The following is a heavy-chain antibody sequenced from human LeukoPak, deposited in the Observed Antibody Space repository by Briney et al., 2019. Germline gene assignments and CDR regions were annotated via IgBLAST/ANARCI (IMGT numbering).Heavy chain of an antibody. CDR2: INPNSGGT. CDR3: AREARSGSQAL. CDR1: GYMFTDFY. V-gene: IGHV1-2*02. Sequence: ASVKVSCKASGYMFTDFYIHWVRQAPGQGLEWMGWINPNSGGTNYAQKFQGRVTMTRDTSISTAYMELSRLRSDDTAVYYCAREARSGSQALWGQGTLVAVSS. J-gene: IGHJ4*02. D-gene: IGHD3-10*01.